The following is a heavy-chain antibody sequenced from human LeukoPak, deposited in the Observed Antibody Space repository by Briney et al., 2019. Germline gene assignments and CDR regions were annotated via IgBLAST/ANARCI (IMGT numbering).Heavy chain of an antibody. CDR3: ARGHFWYYDCWSGYLPYYFDY. J-gene: IGHJ4*02. CDR1: GGSFSGYY. V-gene: IGHV4-34*01. Sequence: SETLSLTCAVYGGSFSGYYWSWIRQPPGKGLEWIGEINHSGSTNYNPSLKSRVTISVDTSKNQFSLKLSSVTAADTAVYYCARGHFWYYDCWSGYLPYYFDYWGQGTLVTVSS. CDR2: INHSGST. D-gene: IGHD3-3*01.